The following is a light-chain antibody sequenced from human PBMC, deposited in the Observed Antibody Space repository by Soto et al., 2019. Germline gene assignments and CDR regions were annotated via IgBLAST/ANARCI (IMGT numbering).Light chain of an antibody. V-gene: IGLV2-14*01. Sequence: QSALTQPASVSGSPGQAITISCTGTSSDVGGYNYVSWYQQHPGKAPKLTIYDVSNRPSGVSKRFSGSKSGNTASLTISGLLAEDEADYYRSSYTSSSALVVCGGSTQQPVL. J-gene: IGLJ2*01. CDR3: SSYTSSSALVV. CDR2: DVS. CDR1: SSDVGGYNY.